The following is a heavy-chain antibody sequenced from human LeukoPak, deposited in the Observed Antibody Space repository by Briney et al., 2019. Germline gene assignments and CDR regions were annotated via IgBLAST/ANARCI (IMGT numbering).Heavy chain of an antibody. CDR2: ISTYSGTT. D-gene: IGHD6-13*01. CDR1: GYTFSNSG. V-gene: IGHV1-18*01. Sequence: ASVKVSCKASGYTFSNSGISWVRQAPGQGLEWMGWISTYSGTTNYAHNLQGRLTMTTDTSTSTACMELRNLKSDDTAVYYCARSASQQLATYWGQGTLVTVSS. CDR3: ARSASQQLATY. J-gene: IGHJ4*02.